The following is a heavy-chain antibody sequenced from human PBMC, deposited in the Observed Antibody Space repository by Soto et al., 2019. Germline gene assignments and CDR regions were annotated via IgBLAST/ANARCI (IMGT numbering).Heavy chain of an antibody. CDR3: ARVELTTVTFQVFVSKNSYGMDV. V-gene: IGHV1-69*13. CDR2: IIPIFGTA. Sequence: SVKASCKASGGTFSSYAISWVRQAPGQGLEWMGGIIPIFGTANYAQKFQGRVTITADESTSTAYMELSSLRSEDTAVYYCARVELTTVTFQVFVSKNSYGMDVWGQGTTVTVSS. J-gene: IGHJ6*02. D-gene: IGHD4-4*01. CDR1: GGTFSSYA.